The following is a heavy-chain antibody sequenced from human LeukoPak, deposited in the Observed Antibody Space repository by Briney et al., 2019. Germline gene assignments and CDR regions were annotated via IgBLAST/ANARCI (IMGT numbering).Heavy chain of an antibody. D-gene: IGHD3-22*01. CDR3: ARLYDSSGYYYFPFDY. V-gene: IGHV5-51*01. Sequence: RHGESLKISCKGSGYSFTSYWIGWVRQLPGKGLEWMGIIYPGDSDTRYSPSFQGQVTISADKSISTAYLQWSSLKASDTAMYYCARLYDSSGYYYFPFDYWGQGTLVTVSS. CDR1: GYSFTSYW. J-gene: IGHJ4*02. CDR2: IYPGDSDT.